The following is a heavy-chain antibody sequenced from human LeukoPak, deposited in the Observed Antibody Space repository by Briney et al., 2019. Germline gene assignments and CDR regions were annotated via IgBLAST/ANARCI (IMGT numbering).Heavy chain of an antibody. CDR3: AKVGVAWASYGDTTHYFDY. CDR1: GFTFSSYG. Sequence: HPGGSLRLSCAASGFTFSSYGMHWVRQAPGKGLEWVAFIRYDGSNKYYADSVKGRFTISRDNSKNTLYLQMNSLRAEDTAVYYCAKVGVAWASYGDTTHYFDYWGQGTLVTVSS. V-gene: IGHV3-30*02. CDR2: IRYDGSNK. D-gene: IGHD3-3*01. J-gene: IGHJ4*02.